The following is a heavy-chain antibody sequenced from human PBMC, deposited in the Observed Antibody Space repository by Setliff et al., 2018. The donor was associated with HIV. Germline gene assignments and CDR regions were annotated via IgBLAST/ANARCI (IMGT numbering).Heavy chain of an antibody. CDR3: ALLYPYSGYLVY. CDR1: GGSISSYY. J-gene: IGHJ4*02. V-gene: IGHV4-4*09. CDR2: TYTSGST. Sequence: SETLSLTCTVSGGSISSYYWSWIRQSPGKGLEWIGYTYTSGSTNYNHNPSLKSRVTIPVDTSQNRFSLKLSSVTAADTALYYCALLYPYSGYLVYWGQGTLVTVSS. D-gene: IGHD1-26*01.